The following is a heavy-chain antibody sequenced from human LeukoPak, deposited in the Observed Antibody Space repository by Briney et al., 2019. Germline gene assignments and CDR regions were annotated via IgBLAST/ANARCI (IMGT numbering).Heavy chain of an antibody. CDR1: GGSIRSYF. CDR2: IDDSGNT. J-gene: IGHJ4*02. V-gene: IGHV4-59*12. CDR3: ARRRWWSAAGHFDY. D-gene: IGHD6-13*01. Sequence: PSETLSLTCSVSGGSIRSYFWSWIRQPAGKGLEWIGYIDDSGNTNYNPSLKNRVTISVDTSKNQISLKLNSVTAADTAVYYCARRRWWSAAGHFDYWAQGTLVTVSS.